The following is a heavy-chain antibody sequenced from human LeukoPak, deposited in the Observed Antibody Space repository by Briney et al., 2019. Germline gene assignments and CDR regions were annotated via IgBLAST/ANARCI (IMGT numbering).Heavy chain of an antibody. CDR2: VYYRGST. CDR1: GGSISSSSYY. Sequence: PSESLSLTCTVSGGSISSSSYYWGWIRQPPGKGLEWIGRVYYRGSTYYNPSLKSRVTISVDTSKNQFSLKLSSVTAADTAVYYCARHSGSYPFDYWGQGTLVTVSS. D-gene: IGHD1-26*01. J-gene: IGHJ4*02. CDR3: ARHSGSYPFDY. V-gene: IGHV4-39*01.